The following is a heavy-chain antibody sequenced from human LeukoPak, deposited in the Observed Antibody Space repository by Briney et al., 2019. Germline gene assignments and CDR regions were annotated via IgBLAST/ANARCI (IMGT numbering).Heavy chain of an antibody. D-gene: IGHD1-26*01. CDR3: ASGRPFDY. V-gene: IGHV3-7*01. Sequence: GGSLRLSCAASGFTFSGYRMNWVRQAPGKGLGWVAYIKRDGSEKYYVDSVKGRFTISRDNAKNSLYLQMNSLGAEDTAVYYCASGRPFDYWGQGTLVTVSS. CDR2: IKRDGSEK. CDR1: GFTFSGYR. J-gene: IGHJ4*02.